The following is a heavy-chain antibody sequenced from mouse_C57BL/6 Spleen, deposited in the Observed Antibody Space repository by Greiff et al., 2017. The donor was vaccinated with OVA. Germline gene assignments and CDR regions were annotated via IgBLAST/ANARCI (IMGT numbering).Heavy chain of an antibody. D-gene: IGHD1-1*01. V-gene: IGHV1-50*01. J-gene: IGHJ2*01. CDR2: IDPSDSYT. CDR1: GYTFTSYW. CDR3: ANYGSSYVNYFDY. Sequence: QVQLKQPGAELVKPGASVKLSCKASGYTFTSYWMQWVKQRPGQGLEWIGEIDPSDSYTNYNQKFKGKATLTVDTSSSTAYMQLSSLTSEDSAVYYCANYGSSYVNYFDYWGQGTTLTVSS.